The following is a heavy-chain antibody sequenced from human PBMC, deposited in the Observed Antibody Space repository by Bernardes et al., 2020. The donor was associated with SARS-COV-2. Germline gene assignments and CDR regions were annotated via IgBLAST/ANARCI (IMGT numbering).Heavy chain of an antibody. CDR2: LYYSGST. V-gene: IGHV4-59*01. CDR1: GGSISSYY. Sequence: SETLSLTCTVSGGSISSYYWSWIRQPPGKGLEWIGYLYYSGSTHYNPPLKSRVTISVDTSKNQFSLKLSSVTAADTAVYYCARGGYFDWTVDYWGQGTLATVSS. D-gene: IGHD3-9*01. CDR3: ARGGYFDWTVDY. J-gene: IGHJ4*02.